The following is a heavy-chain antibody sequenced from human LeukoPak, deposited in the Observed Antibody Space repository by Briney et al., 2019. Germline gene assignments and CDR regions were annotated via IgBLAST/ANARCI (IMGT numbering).Heavy chain of an antibody. CDR1: GGTFSSYV. J-gene: IGHJ4*02. V-gene: IGHV1-69*13. CDR2: IIPKFGTA. D-gene: IGHD2-2*01. Sequence: SVKVSCKATGGTFSSYVISWVRQAPGQGLEWMGGIIPKFGTANYAQKFQGRVTITADESTSTAYMELSSLRSEDTAVYYCAREAHSSTSSFESWGQGTLVTVSS. CDR3: AREAHSSTSSFES.